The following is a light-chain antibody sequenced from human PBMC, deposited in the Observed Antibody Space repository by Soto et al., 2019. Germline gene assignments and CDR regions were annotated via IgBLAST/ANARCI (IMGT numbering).Light chain of an antibody. J-gene: IGKJ2*01. CDR2: DAS. CDR1: QSISSW. Sequence: DIQMTQSPSTLSASVGDRVTITCRASQSISSWLAWYQQKPGKAPKLLIYDASSLERGVPSRFSGSGSGTDFTLTISSLQPDDFATYYCQQYNSYPYTFGQGTKLEIK. CDR3: QQYNSYPYT. V-gene: IGKV1-5*01.